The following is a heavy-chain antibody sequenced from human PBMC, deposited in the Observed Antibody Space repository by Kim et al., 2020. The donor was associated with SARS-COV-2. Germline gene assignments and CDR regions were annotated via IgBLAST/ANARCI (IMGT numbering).Heavy chain of an antibody. CDR3: ARHVIAEHFDY. V-gene: IGHV4-39*01. CDR1: GGSISGSTSY. D-gene: IGHD6-13*01. J-gene: IGHJ4*01. Sequence: SETLSLTCTVSGGSISGSTSYWGWIRQPPGNGLEWIGSIFYSGSTYYNPSLRSRVTISVHTSTTQFSLKLNSVTAADTSVYYCARHVIAEHFDYWGHGT. CDR2: IFYSGST.